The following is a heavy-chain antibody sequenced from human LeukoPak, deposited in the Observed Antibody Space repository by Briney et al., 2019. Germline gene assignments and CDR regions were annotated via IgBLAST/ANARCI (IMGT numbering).Heavy chain of an antibody. D-gene: IGHD3-16*01. Sequence: SETLSLTCSVSGGSISSESYYWGWIRQSPGKGLEWIGNAFYSGRAYCNPSLKSRVTISVDTSKSQFSLKVTSAIAADTAVYYCAGSFGAATGSLDYWGQGILVTVSS. V-gene: IGHV4-39*01. CDR1: GGSISSESYY. CDR2: AFYSGRA. J-gene: IGHJ4*02. CDR3: AGSFGAATGSLDY.